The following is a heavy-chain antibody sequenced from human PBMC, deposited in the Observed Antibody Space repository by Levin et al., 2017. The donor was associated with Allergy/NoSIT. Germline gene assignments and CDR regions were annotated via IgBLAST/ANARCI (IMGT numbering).Heavy chain of an antibody. CDR1: GFTFTNSA. CDR2: IVVASGNT. Sequence: KISCKASGFTFTNSAVQWVRQARGQHLEWMGWIVVASGNTHYAQEFQERVTITSDMSTATAYMELSSPRSADTAIYYCAAAHVSDYLDRTVFDLWGHGTLVTVSS. CDR3: AAAHVSDYLDRTVFDL. V-gene: IGHV1-58*01. J-gene: IGHJ2*01. D-gene: IGHD3-22*01.